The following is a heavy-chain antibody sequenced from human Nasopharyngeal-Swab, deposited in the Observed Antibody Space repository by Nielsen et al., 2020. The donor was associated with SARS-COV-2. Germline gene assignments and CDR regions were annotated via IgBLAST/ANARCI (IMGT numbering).Heavy chain of an antibody. J-gene: IGHJ4*02. CDR1: GGSISSYY. CDR3: ARHFVMVAATAEGYFDY. CDR2: IYTSGST. D-gene: IGHD2-15*01. Sequence: SETLSLTCTVSGGSISSYYWSWIRQPAGKGLEWIGRIYTSGSTNYNPSLKSRVTISVDTSKNQFSLKLSSVTAADTAVYYCARHFVMVAATAEGYFDYWGQGTLVTVSS. V-gene: IGHV4-4*07.